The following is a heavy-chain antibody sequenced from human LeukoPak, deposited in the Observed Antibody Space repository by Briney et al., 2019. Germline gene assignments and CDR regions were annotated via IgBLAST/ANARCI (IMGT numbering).Heavy chain of an antibody. CDR2: INHSGST. Sequence: KPSETLSLTCAVYGGSFSGYYWSWIRQPPGKGLEWIGEINHSGSTNYNPFLTSPVTISVDTSKNQFSLKLSSVTAADTAVYYCASRGSCSSPSCYENWFDPGGQGTLVTVSS. D-gene: IGHD2-2*01. V-gene: IGHV4-34*01. CDR1: GGSFSGYY. J-gene: IGHJ5*02. CDR3: ASRGSCSSPSCYENWFDP.